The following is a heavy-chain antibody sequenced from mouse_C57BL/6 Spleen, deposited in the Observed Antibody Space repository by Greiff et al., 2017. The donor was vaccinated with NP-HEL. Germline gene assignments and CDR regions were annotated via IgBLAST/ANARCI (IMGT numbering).Heavy chain of an antibody. J-gene: IGHJ2*01. CDR2: INPSNGGT. D-gene: IGHD2-5*01. CDR1: GYTFTSYW. V-gene: IGHV1-53*01. Sequence: VQLQQSGTELVKPGASVKLSCKASGYTFTSYWMHWVKQRPGQGLEWIGNINPSNGGTNYNEKFKSKATLTVDKSSSTAYMQLSSLTSEDSAVYYCARSYSNYVGYFDDWGQGTTLTVSS. CDR3: ARSYSNYVGYFDD.